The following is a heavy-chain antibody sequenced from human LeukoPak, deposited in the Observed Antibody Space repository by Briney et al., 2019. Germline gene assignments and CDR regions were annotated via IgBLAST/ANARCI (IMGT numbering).Heavy chain of an antibody. J-gene: IGHJ5*02. D-gene: IGHD6-6*01. Sequence: ASVKVSCKASGYTFTSYGISWVGQAPGQGLEWRGWISAYNGNTNYAQKLQGGVTMTTDTSTSTAYMELRSLRSDDTAVYYCARVHRRAYSSSSQGFDPWGQGTLVTVSS. CDR1: GYTFTSYG. CDR3: ARVHRRAYSSSSQGFDP. CDR2: ISAYNGNT. V-gene: IGHV1-18*01.